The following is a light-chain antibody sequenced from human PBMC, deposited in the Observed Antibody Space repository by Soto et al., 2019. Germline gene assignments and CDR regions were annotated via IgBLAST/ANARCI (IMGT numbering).Light chain of an antibody. V-gene: IGLV2-14*01. J-gene: IGLJ2*01. CDR1: SSDIGGYNY. Sequence: QSALTQPASVSGSPGQSITISCTGTSSDIGGYNYVSWYQQHPGTAPKLMIYEVNNRPSGVSNSFSGSKSGITASLTISGLQTEDEADYYCSSYSSSSTLVVFGGGTKLTVL. CDR2: EVN. CDR3: SSYSSSSTLVV.